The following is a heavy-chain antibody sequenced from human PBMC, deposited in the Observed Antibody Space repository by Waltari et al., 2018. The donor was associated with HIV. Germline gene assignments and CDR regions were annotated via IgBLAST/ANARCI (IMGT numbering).Heavy chain of an antibody. Sequence: EVQLVESGGGLVQPGGSPRLSCAASGFTVSSNFMSWVRQAPGKGLEWVSVIYSGVGTYYADSVKGRFTISRDNSKNTLYLQMNSLRAEDTAVYYCARVPRGPYGMDVWGQGTTVTVSS. CDR1: GFTVSSNF. V-gene: IGHV3-66*01. CDR3: ARVPRGPYGMDV. J-gene: IGHJ6*02. CDR2: IYSGVGT.